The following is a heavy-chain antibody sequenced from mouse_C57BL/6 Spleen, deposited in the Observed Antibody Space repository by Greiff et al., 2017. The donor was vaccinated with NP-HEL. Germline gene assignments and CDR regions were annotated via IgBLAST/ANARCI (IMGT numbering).Heavy chain of an antibody. CDR3: ANYDYDEGVFDY. CDR1: GYSITSGYY. CDR2: ISYDGSN. V-gene: IGHV3-6*01. D-gene: IGHD2-4*01. Sequence: EVQLQESGPGLVKPSPSLSLTCSVTGYSITSGYYWNWIRQFPGNKLEWMGYISYDGSNNYNPSLKNRISITRDTSKNQFFLKLNSVTTEDTATYYCANYDYDEGVFDYWGQGTTLTVSS. J-gene: IGHJ2*01.